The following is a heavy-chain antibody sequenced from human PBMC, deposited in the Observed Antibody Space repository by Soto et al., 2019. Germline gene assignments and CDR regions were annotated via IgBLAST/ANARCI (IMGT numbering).Heavy chain of an antibody. CDR3: ASYSSGWYDVSY. D-gene: IGHD6-19*01. V-gene: IGHV4-61*01. CDR2: IYYSGST. J-gene: IGHJ4*02. CDR1: GGSVSSGSYY. Sequence: QVQLQESGPGLVKPSETLSLTCTVSGGSVSSGSYYWSWIRQPPGKGLEWIGYIYYSGSTNYNPSLQSRVTISVDTSKHQFSLKLNSVTAADTAVYYCASYSSGWYDVSYWGQGTLVTVSS.